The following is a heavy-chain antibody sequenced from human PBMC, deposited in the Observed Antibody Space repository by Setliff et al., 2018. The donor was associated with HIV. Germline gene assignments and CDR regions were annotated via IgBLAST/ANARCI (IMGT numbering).Heavy chain of an antibody. D-gene: IGHD6-19*01. CDR2: INHSGST. J-gene: IGHJ3*02. Sequence: SETLSLTCAVYGGSFSGSYWSWIRQPPGKGLEWIGEINHSGSTNYSPSLKSRVTISVDTSKNQFSLKLSSVTAADTAVYYCARDLGRSSGWYFLAGSGDAFDIWGQGTMVTVS. V-gene: IGHV4-34*01. CDR1: GGSFSGSY. CDR3: ARDLGRSSGWYFLAGSGDAFDI.